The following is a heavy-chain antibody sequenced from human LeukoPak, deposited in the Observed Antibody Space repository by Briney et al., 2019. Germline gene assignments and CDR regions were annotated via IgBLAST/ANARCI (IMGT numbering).Heavy chain of an antibody. J-gene: IGHJ5*02. CDR1: GFTFSSYA. D-gene: IGHD4-11*01. Sequence: GGSLRLSCAASGFTFSSYAMSWVRQAPGKGLEWVSSISGSGGSTYYADSVKGRFAISRDNSKNTLYLQMNSLRAEDTAVYYCGRLHPTDNWFDPWGQGTLVTVSS. V-gene: IGHV3-23*01. CDR2: ISGSGGST. CDR3: GRLHPTDNWFDP.